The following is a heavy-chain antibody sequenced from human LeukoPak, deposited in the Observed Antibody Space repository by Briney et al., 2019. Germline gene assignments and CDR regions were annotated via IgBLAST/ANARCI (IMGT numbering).Heavy chain of an antibody. J-gene: IGHJ4*02. CDR3: ERGNKLRPSDY. V-gene: IGHV1-2*06. CDR1: GYTFTGYY. CDR2: INPNSGGT. Sequence: ASVKVSCKASGYTFTGYYMHWVRQAPGQGLEWMGRINPNSGGTNYAQKFQGRVTMSRDTSISTAYMEVSRLRYGDTAVYDCERGNKLRPSDYWGQGTLVTVSS. D-gene: IGHD4-17*01.